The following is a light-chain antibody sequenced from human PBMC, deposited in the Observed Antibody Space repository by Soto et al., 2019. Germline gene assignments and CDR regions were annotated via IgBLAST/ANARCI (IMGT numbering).Light chain of an antibody. Sequence: EIVLTQSPATLSLSPGERATLSCRASQNVSRFLAWYQRRPGQAPRLLIYDASKRASDIPARFSGSGSGTGFTLTISSLEPEDSAVYYCQQRSNWPPLTFGGGTKVDIK. CDR1: QNVSRF. CDR3: QQRSNWPPLT. V-gene: IGKV3-11*01. CDR2: DAS. J-gene: IGKJ4*01.